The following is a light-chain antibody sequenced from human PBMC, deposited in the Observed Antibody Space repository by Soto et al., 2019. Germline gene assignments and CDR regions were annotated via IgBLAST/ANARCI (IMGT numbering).Light chain of an antibody. CDR3: QQTDCVFS. J-gene: IGKJ4*01. V-gene: IGKV1-39*01. Sequence: DVRMTQSPSSLSASVGDTITITCRASRTINTYLNWFQQKPGEPPRLLIYGASILHDGVPSRFSGSGSRADFTLIISGLQAEDVASYHCQQTDCVFSFGGGTKV. CDR2: GAS. CDR1: RTINTY.